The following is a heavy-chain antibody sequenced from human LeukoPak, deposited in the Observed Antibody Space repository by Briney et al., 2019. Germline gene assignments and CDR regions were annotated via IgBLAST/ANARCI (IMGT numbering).Heavy chain of an antibody. CDR3: LLGNFDY. CDR1: GFTFSSYG. J-gene: IGHJ4*02. Sequence: PGGSLRLSCAASGFTFSSYGMHWVRQAPGKGLEWVAFIRYDGSNKYYADSVKGRFTISRNNSKNTLYLQMNSLRAEDTAVYYCLLGNFDYWGQGTLVTVSS. CDR2: IRYDGSNK. D-gene: IGHD3-16*01. V-gene: IGHV3-30*02.